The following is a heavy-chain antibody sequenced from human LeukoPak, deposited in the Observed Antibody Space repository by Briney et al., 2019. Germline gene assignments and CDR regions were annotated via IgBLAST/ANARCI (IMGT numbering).Heavy chain of an antibody. J-gene: IGHJ4*02. D-gene: IGHD3-10*01. CDR1: GGSISSSSYY. V-gene: IGHV4-39*01. Sequence: SETLSLTCTVSGGSISSSSYYWGWIRQPPGKGLEWIGSIYYSGSTYYNPSLKSRVAISVDTSKNQFSLKLSSVTAADTAVYYCARLGYYGSGSVSFDYWGQGTLVTVSS. CDR2: IYYSGST. CDR3: ARLGYYGSGSVSFDY.